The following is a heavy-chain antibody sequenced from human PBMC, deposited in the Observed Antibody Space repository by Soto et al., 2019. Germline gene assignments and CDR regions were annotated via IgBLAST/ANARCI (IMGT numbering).Heavy chain of an antibody. Sequence: ASGKVSCKASGYTLISYAMHWVRQAPGQRLEWMGWINAGSGNTYYSQTFQGRVTITRDTSASTAYMEMSSLRSEDTAVYYCATNARGPGAFDIWGQGTMVTVSS. V-gene: IGHV1-3*01. CDR1: GYTLISYA. J-gene: IGHJ3*02. CDR3: ATNARGPGAFDI. D-gene: IGHD3-10*01. CDR2: INAGSGNT.